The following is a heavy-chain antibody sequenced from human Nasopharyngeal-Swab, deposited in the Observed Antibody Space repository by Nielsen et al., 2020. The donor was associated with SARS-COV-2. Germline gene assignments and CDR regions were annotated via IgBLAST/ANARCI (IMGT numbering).Heavy chain of an antibody. CDR3: ARGFDY. CDR2: SHYSGST. CDR1: GGSISSYY. J-gene: IGHJ4*02. V-gene: IGHV4-59*08. Sequence: SETLSLTCTVSGGSISSYYWSWIRQPPGKGLEWVAYSHYSGSTNYNPSLKSRVTMSVDTSKRQFSLMLTSVTAADTAVYYCARGFDYWGQGTLVTVSP.